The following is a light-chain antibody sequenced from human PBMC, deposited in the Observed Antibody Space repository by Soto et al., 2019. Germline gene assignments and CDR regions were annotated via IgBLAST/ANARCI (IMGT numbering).Light chain of an antibody. CDR2: SAS. V-gene: IGKV3-20*01. CDR3: QQYGTSIT. Sequence: EIVLTQSPGTLSLSPGERATLSCRASQSLSSSYLAWYQQKPGQAPRLLIYSASSRATGIPDRFSGSGSGTDFTLTISRLEPEDFAVYYCQQYGTSITFGQGTRLEI. J-gene: IGKJ5*01. CDR1: QSLSSSY.